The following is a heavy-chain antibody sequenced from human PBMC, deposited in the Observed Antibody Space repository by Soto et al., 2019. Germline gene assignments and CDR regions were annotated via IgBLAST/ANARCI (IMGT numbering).Heavy chain of an antibody. CDR2: INHSGST. Sequence: LSLTCAVYGGSFSGYYWSWIRQPPGKGLEWIGEINHSGSTNYNPSLKSRVTISVDTSKNQFSLKLSSVTAADTAVYYCARGPVWDIVVVPAARRFDYWGQGTLVTVSS. CDR3: ARGPVWDIVVVPAARRFDY. J-gene: IGHJ4*02. D-gene: IGHD2-2*01. CDR1: GGSFSGYY. V-gene: IGHV4-34*01.